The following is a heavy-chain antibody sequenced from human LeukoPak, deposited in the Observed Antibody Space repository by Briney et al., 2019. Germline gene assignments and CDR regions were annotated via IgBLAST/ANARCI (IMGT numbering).Heavy chain of an antibody. CDR2: IYYSGAT. Sequence: SETLSLTCSVSGGSVNRYYWSWIRQPPGKGLGWIGFIYYSGATNYSPSLESRVTISIDTSRNQFSLRLTSVTAADTAVYFCARSTNYYYFYLDVWGRGTTVTVS. CDR1: GGSVNRYY. V-gene: IGHV4-59*02. CDR3: ARSTNYYYFYLDV. J-gene: IGHJ6*03.